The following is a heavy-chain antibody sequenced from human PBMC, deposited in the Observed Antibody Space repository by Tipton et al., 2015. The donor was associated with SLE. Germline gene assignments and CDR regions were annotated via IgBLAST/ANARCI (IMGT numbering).Heavy chain of an antibody. CDR1: GSTFSSYG. D-gene: IGHD3-22*01. J-gene: IGHJ4*02. V-gene: IGHV3-30*02. CDR3: AKDRYYDSSGYHIDY. Sequence: SLRLSCAASGSTFSSYGMHWVRQAPGKGLEWVAFMRYDGSNKYYADSVKGRFTISRDNSKNTLYLQMNSLRAEDTAVYYCAKDRYYDSSGYHIDYWGQGTLVTVSS. CDR2: MRYDGSNK.